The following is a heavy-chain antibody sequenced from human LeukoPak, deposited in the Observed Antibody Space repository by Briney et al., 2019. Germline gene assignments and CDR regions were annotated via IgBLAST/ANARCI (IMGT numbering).Heavy chain of an antibody. CDR3: AREVERYYGSGSYLRTGDY. CDR2: INTNTGNP. Sequence: GASVKVSCKASGYTFTNYAMNWVRQSPGQGLEWMGWINTNTGNPTYAQGFTGRFVFSLDTSVSTAYLQISSLKAEDTAVYYCAREVERYYGSGSYLRTGDYWGQGTLVTVSS. J-gene: IGHJ4*02. V-gene: IGHV7-4-1*02. CDR1: GYTFTNYA. D-gene: IGHD3-10*01.